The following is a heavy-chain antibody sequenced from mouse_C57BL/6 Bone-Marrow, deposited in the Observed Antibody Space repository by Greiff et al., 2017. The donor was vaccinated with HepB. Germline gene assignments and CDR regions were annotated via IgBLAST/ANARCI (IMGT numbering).Heavy chain of an antibody. Sequence: VKLQQPGAELVKPGASVKLSCKASGYTFTSYWMHWVKQRPGRGLEWIGRIDPNSGGTKYNVKFKSKATLTVDKHSSTAYMQLSSLTSEDSAVYYCAIYYGGDYYAMDYWGQGTSVTVSS. CDR3: AIYYGGDYYAMDY. V-gene: IGHV1-72*01. CDR1: GYTFTSYW. CDR2: IDPNSGGT. J-gene: IGHJ4*01. D-gene: IGHD2-1*01.